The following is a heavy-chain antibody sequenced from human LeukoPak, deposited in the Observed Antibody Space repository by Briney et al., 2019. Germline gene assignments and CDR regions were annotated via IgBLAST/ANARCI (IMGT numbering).Heavy chain of an antibody. V-gene: IGHV3-7*01. Sequence: GESLRLSCVASGFTFSRYWMTWFRQAPGKGLEWVANMKQDGSQKNYVDSVKGRFTISRDNAKKSLYLQMNSLRGEDTAVYYCARGGTYDIWGQGTRVTVSS. CDR3: ARGGTYDI. CDR1: GFTFSRYW. CDR2: MKQDGSQK. J-gene: IGHJ3*02.